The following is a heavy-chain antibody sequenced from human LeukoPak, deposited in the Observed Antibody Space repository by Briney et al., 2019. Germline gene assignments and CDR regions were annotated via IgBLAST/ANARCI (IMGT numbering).Heavy chain of an antibody. CDR3: PGPPV. V-gene: IGHV3-15*01. J-gene: IGHJ4*02. Sequence: PGGSLTLYCAASGLSVSDAWMSWVRQAPGKGLEWVGRIKSKTAGGTTDYVASVKGRFTISRDDSRNTLYLQMNSLKTEDTAVYYCPGPPVWGQGTLVTVSS. CDR2: IKSKTAGGTT. CDR1: GLSVSDAW.